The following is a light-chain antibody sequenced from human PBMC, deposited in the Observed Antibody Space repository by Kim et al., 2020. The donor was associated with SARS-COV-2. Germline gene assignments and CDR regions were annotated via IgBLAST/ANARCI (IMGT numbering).Light chain of an antibody. CDR1: GSNIGEGYD. CDR2: SNN. V-gene: IGLV1-40*01. CDR3: QSYYRRLSSYV. J-gene: IGLJ1*01. Sequence: QSALTQPASVSGAPGQRVTISCTGSGSNIGEGYDVHWYQQLPGKAPKFLIYSNNNRPSGVPDRFSASKTGTSASLAITGLQAEDEAAYYCQSYYRRLSSYVFGTGTKVTVL.